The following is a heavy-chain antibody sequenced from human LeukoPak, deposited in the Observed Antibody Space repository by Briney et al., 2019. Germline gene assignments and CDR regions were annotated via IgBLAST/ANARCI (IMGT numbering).Heavy chain of an antibody. CDR3: AKDRNSNYYYYYMDV. J-gene: IGHJ6*03. Sequence: QPGGSLRLSCAASGFTFSSYWMHWVRQAPGKGLEWVAFIRYDGSNKYYADSVKGRFTISRDNSKNTLHLQINSLRAEDTAVYYCAKDRNSNYYYYYMDVWGKGTTVTVSS. V-gene: IGHV3-30*02. CDR2: IRYDGSNK. D-gene: IGHD4-11*01. CDR1: GFTFSSYW.